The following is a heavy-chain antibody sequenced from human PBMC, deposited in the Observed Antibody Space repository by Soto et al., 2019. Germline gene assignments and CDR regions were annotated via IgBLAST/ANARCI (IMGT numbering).Heavy chain of an antibody. V-gene: IGHV3-7*03. CDR3: AKGKISTTTYTSFDS. D-gene: IGHD1-26*01. CDR1: GFTFSSYW. Sequence: PGGSLRLSCAASGFTFSSYWMSWVRQAPGKGLEWVANMRQDGSEKYYVDSVKGRFTISRDNAKNSLYLQMNSLRAEDTAVYYCAKGKISTTTYTSFDSWGQGTLVTVSS. J-gene: IGHJ5*01. CDR2: MRQDGSEK.